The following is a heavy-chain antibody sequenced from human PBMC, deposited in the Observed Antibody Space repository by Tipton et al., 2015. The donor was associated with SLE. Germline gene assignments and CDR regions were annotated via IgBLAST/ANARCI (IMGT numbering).Heavy chain of an antibody. Sequence: LRLSCAVSGGSFSGYAWSWVRQPPGKGLEWIGEVSHSRSTNYNPSLKSRGPISLDTSNNQFSLRLSSVTAADTAVYYCARGGTVFGVVLNWFDPWGQGTLVTVSS. CDR1: GGSFSGYA. V-gene: IGHV4-34*01. CDR2: VSHSRST. D-gene: IGHD3-3*01. J-gene: IGHJ5*02. CDR3: ARGGTVFGVVLNWFDP.